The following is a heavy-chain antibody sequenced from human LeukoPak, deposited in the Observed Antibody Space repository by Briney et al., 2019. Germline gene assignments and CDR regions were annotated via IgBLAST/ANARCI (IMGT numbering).Heavy chain of an antibody. V-gene: IGHV1-18*01. CDR3: ASNLNYYYYYMDV. J-gene: IGHJ6*03. CDR1: GYTFTIYG. CDR2: ISAYNGNT. Sequence: ASVNVSYKASGYTFTIYGISWVRQAPGQGLEWMGWISAYNGNTNYAQKLQGRVTMTTDTSTSTAYMELRSLRSDDTAVYYCASNLNYYYYYMDVWGKGTTVTVPS.